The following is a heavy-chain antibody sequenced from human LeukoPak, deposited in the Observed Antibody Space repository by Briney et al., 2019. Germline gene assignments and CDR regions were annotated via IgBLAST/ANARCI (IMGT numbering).Heavy chain of an antibody. CDR2: ISAYNGNT. CDR1: GYTFTSYG. D-gene: IGHD6-19*01. J-gene: IGHJ4*02. CDR3: ARGWGIAVAGTGGSEDY. V-gene: IGHV1-18*01. Sequence: ASVKVSCKASGYTFTSYGISWVRQAPGQGLEWMGWISAYNGNTNYAQKLQGRVTMTTDTSTSTAYMELRSLRSDDTAVYYCARGWGIAVAGTGGSEDYWGQGTLVTVSS.